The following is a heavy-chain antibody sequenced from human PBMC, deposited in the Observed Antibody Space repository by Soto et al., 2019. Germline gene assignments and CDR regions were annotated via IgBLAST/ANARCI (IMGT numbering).Heavy chain of an antibody. D-gene: IGHD3-3*01. V-gene: IGHV1-69*13. CDR3: AREESTIFGVVPETYYYYYYGMDV. CDR1: GGTCSSYA. J-gene: IGHJ6*02. CDR2: IIPIFGTA. Sequence: SVNVSCKASGGTCSSYAISWVRQAPGQGLEWMGGIIPIFGTANYAQKFQGRVTNTEDESTSTAYMELSSMRSEDTDVYYCAREESTIFGVVPETYYYYYYGMDVWGQGTTVTVSS.